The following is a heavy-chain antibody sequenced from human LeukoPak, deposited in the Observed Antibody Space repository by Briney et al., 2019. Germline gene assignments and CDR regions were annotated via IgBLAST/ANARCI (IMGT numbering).Heavy chain of an antibody. D-gene: IGHD6-13*01. Sequence: SETLSLTCPRSRGSISTYYRSWIRPPPAKGLEWIGYIYNSGSTNYSPSLKSRVTISVDTSKNQFSLKLSSVTAAVTAVYYCARENSNSWYLDYWGQGTVVSVSS. CDR2: IYNSGST. CDR3: ARENSNSWYLDY. CDR1: RGSISTYY. V-gene: IGHV4-59*01. J-gene: IGHJ4*02.